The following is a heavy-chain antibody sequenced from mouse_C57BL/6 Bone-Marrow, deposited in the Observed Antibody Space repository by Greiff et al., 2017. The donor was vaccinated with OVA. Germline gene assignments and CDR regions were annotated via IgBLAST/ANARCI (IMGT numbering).Heavy chain of an antibody. Sequence: QVQLQQSDAELVKPGASVKISCTASGYTFPDHTIHWMKQRPEQGLEWIGYIYPRDGSTKYNEKFKGQATLTADKSSSTAYMQLNSLTSEDSAVYFCARGDSNPANAMGYWGQGTSVTFSS. CDR1: GYTFPDHT. CDR3: ARGDSNPANAMGY. D-gene: IGHD2-5*01. J-gene: IGHJ4*01. V-gene: IGHV1-78*01. CDR2: IYPRDGST.